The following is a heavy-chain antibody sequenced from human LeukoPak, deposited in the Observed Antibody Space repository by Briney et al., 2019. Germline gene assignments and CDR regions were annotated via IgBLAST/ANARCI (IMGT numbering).Heavy chain of an antibody. D-gene: IGHD3-3*01. V-gene: IGHV4-61*02. CDR2: IYTSGST. CDR1: GGSISSGSYY. J-gene: IGHJ6*03. Sequence: SETLSLTCTVSGGSISSGSYYWSWIRQPAGKGLEWIGRIYTSGSTNYNPSLKSRVTISVDTSKNQFSLKLSSVTAADTAVYYCARYTIFGVVRDYYYYMDVWGKGTTVTVSS. CDR3: ARYTIFGVVRDYYYYMDV.